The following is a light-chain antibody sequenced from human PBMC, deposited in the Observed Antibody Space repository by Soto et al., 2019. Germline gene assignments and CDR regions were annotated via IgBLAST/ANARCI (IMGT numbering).Light chain of an antibody. CDR1: RDIDNS. Sequence: DRVTITCRASRDIDNSLAWYQQIPGKAPKLLIYAASTLQSGVPSRFRGSGSGTSFTLTITTLQPEDVATYYCQKYNKAPWIFGQGTKVDIK. J-gene: IGKJ1*01. V-gene: IGKV1-27*01. CDR2: AAS. CDR3: QKYNKAPWI.